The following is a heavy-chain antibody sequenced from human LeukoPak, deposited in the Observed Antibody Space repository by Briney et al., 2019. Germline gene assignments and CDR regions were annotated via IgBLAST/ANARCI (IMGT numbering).Heavy chain of an antibody. J-gene: IGHJ4*02. D-gene: IGHD4-23*01. V-gene: IGHV1-18*01. CDR2: INTYKGDT. CDR3: AREFGHCYGDNCFYFFDT. Sequence: ASVMVSSTASVYTLTNYNISWVRQAPGQGLEWMGWINTYKGDTLYAQKLQGRVTMTADTSTNTAYMELRSLRFDDTAVYYCAREFGHCYGDNCFYFFDTWGQGFRVTVSS. CDR1: VYTLTNYN.